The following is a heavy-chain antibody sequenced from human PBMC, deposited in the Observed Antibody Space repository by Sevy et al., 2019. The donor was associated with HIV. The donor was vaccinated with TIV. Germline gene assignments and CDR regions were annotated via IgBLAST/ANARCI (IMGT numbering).Heavy chain of an antibody. CDR2: ISCSGGST. CDR3: AKDREMATITLGAFDI. J-gene: IGHJ3*02. Sequence: GGSLRLSCAASGFTFSSYAMSWVRQAPGKGLEWVSAISCSGGSTYYADSVKGRFTISRDNSKNTLYLQMNSLRAEDTAVYYCAKDREMATITLGAFDIWGQGTMVTVSS. CDR1: GFTFSSYA. D-gene: IGHD5-12*01. V-gene: IGHV3-23*01.